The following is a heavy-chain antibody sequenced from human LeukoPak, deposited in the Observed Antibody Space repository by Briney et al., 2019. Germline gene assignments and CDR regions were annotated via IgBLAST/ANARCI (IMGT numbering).Heavy chain of an antibody. CDR3: AGGNSMDV. Sequence: GGSLRLSCAVSGFPFSNSWMYWVRQAPGKGLEGVANIKKDGSGISYVESVKGRFIISRDNSRNSLYLQMNSLKVEDTAVYFCAGGNSMDVWGKGTAVTVYS. CDR1: GFPFSNSW. J-gene: IGHJ6*04. CDR2: IKKDGSGI. D-gene: IGHD1-7*01. V-gene: IGHV3-7*03.